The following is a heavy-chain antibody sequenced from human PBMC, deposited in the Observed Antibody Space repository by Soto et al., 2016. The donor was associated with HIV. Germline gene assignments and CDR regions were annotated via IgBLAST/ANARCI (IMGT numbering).Heavy chain of an antibody. Sequence: QVQLVQSGAEVKKPGASVKVSCKASGYTFTNYGLNWVRQAPGQGLEWMGWISAYNGDTKFAQKVQGRVTMTTDTPTGTAYMELRSLRPDDTAVYYCARGPAVAGLFDYWGQGTLVTVSS. CDR3: ARGPAVAGLFDY. CDR1: GYTFTNYG. D-gene: IGHD6-19*01. J-gene: IGHJ4*02. CDR2: ISAYNGDT. V-gene: IGHV1-18*01.